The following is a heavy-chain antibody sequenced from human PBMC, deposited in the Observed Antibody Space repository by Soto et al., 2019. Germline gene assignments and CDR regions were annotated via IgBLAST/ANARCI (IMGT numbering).Heavy chain of an antibody. CDR1: GYTFTSYD. D-gene: IGHD3-22*01. CDR2: MNPNSGNT. V-gene: IGHV1-8*01. J-gene: IGHJ6*02. Sequence: ASVKVSCKASGYTFTSYDINWVRQATGQGLEWMGWMNPNSGNTGYAQKFQGRVTMTRNTSISTAYMELSSLRSEDTAVYYCARDKYYYDSSGSHGFYYYGMDVWGQGTTVTVSS. CDR3: ARDKYYYDSSGSHGFYYYGMDV.